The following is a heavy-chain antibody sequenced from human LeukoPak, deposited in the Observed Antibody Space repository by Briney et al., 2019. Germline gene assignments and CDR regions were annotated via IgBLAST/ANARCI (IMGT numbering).Heavy chain of an antibody. CDR3: AKDARTYIVVVTAFNY. V-gene: IGHV3-23*01. Sequence: GGSLRLSCAASGFTFSGYAMRWVRQAPGKGLEWVTAISGSGGSTYYADSVKGRFTISRDNSKNTLYLQMNSLRAEDTAVYYCAKDARTYIVVVTAFNYWGQGTLVTVSS. CDR1: GFTFSGYA. J-gene: IGHJ4*02. CDR2: ISGSGGST. D-gene: IGHD2-21*02.